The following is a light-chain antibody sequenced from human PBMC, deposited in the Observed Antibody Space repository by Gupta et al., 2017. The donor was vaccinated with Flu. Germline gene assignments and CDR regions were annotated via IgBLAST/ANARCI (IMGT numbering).Light chain of an antibody. CDR1: PSISNW. Sequence: DIQMTQSPSTLSASVGDKVTITCRASPSISNWLAWYQQKPGKAPKILINKASSLESGVPSRFTGSGSGTEFTLTISSLQPDDFATYYCQQYATVSLTFGGGTEVEIK. CDR3: QQYATVSLT. CDR2: KAS. V-gene: IGKV1-5*03. J-gene: IGKJ4*01.